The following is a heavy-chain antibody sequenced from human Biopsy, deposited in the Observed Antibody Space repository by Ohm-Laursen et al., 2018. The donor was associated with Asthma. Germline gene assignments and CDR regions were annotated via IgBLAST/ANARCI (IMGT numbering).Heavy chain of an antibody. CDR3: ARGVDRVTGLLDRFDS. CDR2: VYYSGST. J-gene: IGHJ4*02. CDR1: GGSINNFY. D-gene: IGHD2-21*02. Sequence: SETLSLTCTVSGGSINNFYWSWIRQPPGKGLESIGHVYYSGSTNYNPSLKSRVTISIDASKNQFFLKLTSVTAADTAVYFCARGVDRVTGLLDRFDSWGQGTLVTVSS. V-gene: IGHV4-59*01.